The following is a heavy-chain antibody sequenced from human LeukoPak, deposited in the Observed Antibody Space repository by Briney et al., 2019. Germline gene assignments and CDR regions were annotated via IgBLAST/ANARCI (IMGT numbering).Heavy chain of an antibody. J-gene: IGHJ4*02. V-gene: IGHV3-21*01. D-gene: IGHD6-13*01. CDR1: GFTFSGYS. Sequence: PRGSLRLSCAASGFTFSGYSMNWVRQAPGKDLEWVSSISTTSDYIHYADSLKGRVAISRDNAKNSLYLQMNSLRAEDTAIYYCARGGIYSQGFDYWGQGSLVTVSS. CDR3: ARGGIYSQGFDY. CDR2: ISTTSDYI.